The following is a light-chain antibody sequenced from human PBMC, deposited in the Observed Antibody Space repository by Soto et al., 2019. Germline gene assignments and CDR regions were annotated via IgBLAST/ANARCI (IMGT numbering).Light chain of an antibody. CDR2: EVS. J-gene: IGLJ2*01. V-gene: IGLV2-14*01. Sequence: SALTQPASVSGSPGQSITISCTGTSSDIGNYNYVSWYQQHPGKAPKLIIYEVSNRPSGVSNRFSGSKSGNTASLTISGLQAEDEADYYCSSYTSTINLLFGGGTQLTVL. CDR1: SSDIGNYNY. CDR3: SSYTSTINLL.